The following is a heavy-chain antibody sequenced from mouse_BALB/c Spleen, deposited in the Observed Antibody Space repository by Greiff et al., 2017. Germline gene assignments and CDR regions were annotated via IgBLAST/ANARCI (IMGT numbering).Heavy chain of an antibody. D-gene: IGHD2-4*01. CDR1: GYTFTSYT. V-gene: IGHV1-4*01. Sequence: QVQLKESGAELARPGASVKMSCKASGYTFTSYTMHWVKQRPGQGLEWIGYINPSSGYTNYNQKFKDKATLTADKSSSTAYMQLSSLTSEDSAVYYCARSPLIYYDYDGYYYAMDYWGQGTSVTVSS. CDR2: INPSSGYT. J-gene: IGHJ4*01. CDR3: ARSPLIYYDYDGYYYAMDY.